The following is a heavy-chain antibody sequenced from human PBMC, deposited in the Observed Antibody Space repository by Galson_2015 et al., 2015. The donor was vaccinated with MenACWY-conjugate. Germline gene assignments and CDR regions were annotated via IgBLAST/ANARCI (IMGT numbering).Heavy chain of an antibody. V-gene: IGHV3-23*01. J-gene: IGHJ4*02. CDR2: IDGAGDIT. CDR1: GFTFSSYA. CDR3: AKQLAVPGTLDY. D-gene: IGHD6-19*01. Sequence: SLRLSCAASGFTFSSYAMGWARQAPGKGLEWVSAIDGAGDITLYADSVKGRFTISRDNSKNTMYLQMNSLRAEDTAVYYCAKQLAVPGTLDYWGQGTLVTVSS.